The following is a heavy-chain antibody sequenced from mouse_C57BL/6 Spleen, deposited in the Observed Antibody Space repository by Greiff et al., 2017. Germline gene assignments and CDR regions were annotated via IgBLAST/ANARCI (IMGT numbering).Heavy chain of an antibody. J-gene: IGHJ3*01. CDR3: ARDFGWFAY. CDR2: ISDCGSYP. V-gene: IGHV5-4*01. CDR1: GFTFSSYA. Sequence: EVQRVESGGGLVKPGGSLKLSCAASGFTFSSYAMSWVRQTPEKRLEWVATISDCGSYPYYPDNVQGRFPFSSDNAKNNLYLQTTHLKSEDKAMYYCARDFGWFAYWGKGTLVTVSA.